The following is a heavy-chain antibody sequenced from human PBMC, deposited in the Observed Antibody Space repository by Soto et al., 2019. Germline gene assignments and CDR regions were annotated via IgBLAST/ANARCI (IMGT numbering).Heavy chain of an antibody. Sequence: PSETLSLTCSVSGAALNSGNYYWSCIRQVPGKGLEWIGHIYVTGAVDYNPSLRDRITISQDTSERQFSLNLRLVTAADTAVYYCARLRIATNNYKWFDPWGQGTLVTSPQ. CDR2: IYVTGAV. CDR3: ARLRIATNNYKWFDP. D-gene: IGHD2-21*01. J-gene: IGHJ5*02. V-gene: IGHV4-31*03. CDR1: GAALNSGNYY.